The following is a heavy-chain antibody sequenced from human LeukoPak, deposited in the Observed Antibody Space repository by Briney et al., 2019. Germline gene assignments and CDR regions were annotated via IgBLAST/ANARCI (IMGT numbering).Heavy chain of an antibody. CDR2: IYYSGST. Sequence: KPSETLSLTCTVSGGSISSYYWSWIRQPPGKGLEWIGYIYYSGSTNYNPSLKSRVTISVDTSKNQFSLKLSSVTAADTAVYYCARGGSTSYPQDAFDVWGQGTLVTVSS. CDR3: ARGGSTSYPQDAFDV. J-gene: IGHJ3*01. D-gene: IGHD6-13*01. CDR1: GGSISSYY. V-gene: IGHV4-59*01.